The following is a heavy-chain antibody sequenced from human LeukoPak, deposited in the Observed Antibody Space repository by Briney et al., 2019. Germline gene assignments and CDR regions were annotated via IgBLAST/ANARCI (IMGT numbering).Heavy chain of an antibody. CDR2: IYTSGST. V-gene: IGHV4-4*07. D-gene: IGHD2-8*01. CDR3: ARGYCTNGVCYTDI. Sequence: SETLSLTCTVSGGSISSYYWSWIRQPAGKGLEWIGRIYTSGSTNYNPSLKSRVTMSVDTSKNQFSLKLSSVTAADTAVYYCARGYCTNGVCYTDIWGKGTTVTVS. CDR1: GGSISSYY. J-gene: IGHJ6*03.